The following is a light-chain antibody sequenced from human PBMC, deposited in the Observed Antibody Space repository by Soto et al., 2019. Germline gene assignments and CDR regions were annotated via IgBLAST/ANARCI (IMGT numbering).Light chain of an antibody. CDR1: QSVSSY. J-gene: IGKJ5*01. V-gene: IGKV3-15*01. Sequence: EIVMTQSPATLSVSPGERATLSCRASQSVSSYLAWYQQKPGQAPRLLIYSASTRATGIPARFSGSGSGTEFTLTISSLQSEDFATYYCQHFKSFPITFGQGTRLEIK. CDR2: SAS. CDR3: QHFKSFPIT.